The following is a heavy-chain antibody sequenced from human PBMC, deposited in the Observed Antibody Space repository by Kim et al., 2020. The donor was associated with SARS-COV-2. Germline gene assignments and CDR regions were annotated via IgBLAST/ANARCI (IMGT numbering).Heavy chain of an antibody. Sequence: GRFTISRDNSKNTLYLQMNSLRAEDTAVYYCARDRGYYGSGSYYYYGMDVWGQGTTVTVSS. V-gene: IGHV3-30*07. CDR3: ARDRGYYGSGSYYYYGMDV. J-gene: IGHJ6*02. D-gene: IGHD3-10*01.